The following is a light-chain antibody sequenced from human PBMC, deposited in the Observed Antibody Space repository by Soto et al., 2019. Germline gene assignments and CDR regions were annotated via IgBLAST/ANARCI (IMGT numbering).Light chain of an antibody. CDR2: QVS. CDR3: SSYTSSTTYV. J-gene: IGLJ1*01. V-gene: IGLV2-14*01. Sequence: QSALTQPASVSGSPGQSIAISCTGTTSDVGAYNYVSWYQQHPGKAPKLMNYQVSNRPSGVSNRFSGSKSGNTASLTISGLQAEDEADYYCSSYTSSTTYVFGTGTKLTVL. CDR1: TSDVGAYNY.